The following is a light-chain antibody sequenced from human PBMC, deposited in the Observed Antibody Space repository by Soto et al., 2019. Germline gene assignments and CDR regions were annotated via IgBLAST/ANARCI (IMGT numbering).Light chain of an antibody. Sequence: RPSLPVTPIQSVSNTYLAWYQQKPGQAPRLLIYDASSRATGIPARFSGSGSGTDFTLTISSLEPEDFAVYYCQQRSNWPLITFGQGTRLEIK. CDR3: QQRSNWPLIT. J-gene: IGKJ5*01. V-gene: IGKV3D-20*02. CDR1: QSVSNTY. CDR2: DAS.